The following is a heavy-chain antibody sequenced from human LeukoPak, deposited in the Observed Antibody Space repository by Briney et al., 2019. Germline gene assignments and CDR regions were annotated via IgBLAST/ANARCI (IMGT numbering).Heavy chain of an antibody. V-gene: IGHV3-23*01. D-gene: IGHD3-10*01. Sequence: PGGSLRLSCAASGFTFSSYAMSWVRQAPGKGLEWVSAISGSGGSTYYADSVKGRFTISRDNSKNRVYLKMNSLRAEDTAVYYCAKDRRLGAMVRGVTGAFDIWGQGTMVTVSS. J-gene: IGHJ3*02. CDR2: ISGSGGST. CDR1: GFTFSSYA. CDR3: AKDRRLGAMVRGVTGAFDI.